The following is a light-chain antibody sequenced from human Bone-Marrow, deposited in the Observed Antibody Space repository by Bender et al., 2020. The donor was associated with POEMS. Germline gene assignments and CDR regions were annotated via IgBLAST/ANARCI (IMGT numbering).Light chain of an antibody. Sequence: AARITCEGDNIGTKRVHWYQHQPGQAPVLVVYDDKDRPSGIPERFSGSNSGHTATLTITWVEAGDEADYYCQVWDSPSGLVVFGGGSKLAVL. CDR3: QVWDSPSGLVV. CDR2: DDK. CDR1: NIGTKR. V-gene: IGLV3-21*02. J-gene: IGLJ3*02.